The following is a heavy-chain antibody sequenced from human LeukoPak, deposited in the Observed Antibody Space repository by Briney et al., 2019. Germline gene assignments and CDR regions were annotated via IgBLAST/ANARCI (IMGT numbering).Heavy chain of an antibody. CDR1: GFTFSSYA. Sequence: GGSLRLSCAASGFTFSSYAMHWVRQAPGKGLEWVAFRRYDGSNKYYTDSVKGRFTISRDNSRNTLYLQMNSLRAEDTAVYYCAKGRGWEASYYYYYMDVWGKGTTVTISS. V-gene: IGHV3-30*02. J-gene: IGHJ6*03. D-gene: IGHD1-26*01. CDR2: RRYDGSNK. CDR3: AKGRGWEASYYYYYMDV.